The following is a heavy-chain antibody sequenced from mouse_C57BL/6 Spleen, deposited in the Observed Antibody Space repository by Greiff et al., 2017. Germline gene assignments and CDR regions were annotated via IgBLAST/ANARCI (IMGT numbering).Heavy chain of an antibody. CDR3: ARSFITQGDY. D-gene: IGHD1-1*01. V-gene: IGHV1-26*01. J-gene: IGHJ4*01. Sequence: VQLQQSGPELVKPGASVKISCKASGYTFTDYYMNWVKQSHGKSLEWIGDINPNNGGTSYNQKFKGKATLTVDKSSSTAYMELRSLTSEDSAVYYCARSFITQGDYWGQGTSVTVSS. CDR2: INPNNGGT. CDR1: GYTFTDYY.